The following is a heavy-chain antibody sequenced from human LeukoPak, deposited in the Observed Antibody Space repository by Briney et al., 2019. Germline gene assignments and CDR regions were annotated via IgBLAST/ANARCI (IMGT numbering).Heavy chain of an antibody. CDR2: IYHSGST. J-gene: IGHJ1*01. Sequence: SETLSLTCTVSGGSVNSGSYSWTWIRQPPGKGLEWIGYIYHSGSTNYNPSLQSRVTISVDTSKNQFSLNLNSVTAADTAVYYCARGGAARLHFQNWGQGTLVTVSS. CDR1: GGSVNSGSYS. V-gene: IGHV4-61*01. D-gene: IGHD6-6*01. CDR3: ARGGAARLHFQN.